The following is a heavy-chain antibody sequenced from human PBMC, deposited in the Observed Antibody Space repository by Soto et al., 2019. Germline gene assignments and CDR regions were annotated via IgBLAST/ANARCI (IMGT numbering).Heavy chain of an antibody. CDR3: AKDLEYSSSWYIRSAGY. D-gene: IGHD6-13*01. CDR2: ISGSGGST. J-gene: IGHJ4*02. CDR1: GFTFSSYA. Sequence: GGSLRLSCAASGFTFSSYAMSWVRQAPGKGLEWVSAISGSGGSTYYAESVKGRFTISGDNSKNNRYPQMNSLRAEDTAVYYCAKDLEYSSSWYIRSAGYWGQGTLVTVSS. V-gene: IGHV3-23*01.